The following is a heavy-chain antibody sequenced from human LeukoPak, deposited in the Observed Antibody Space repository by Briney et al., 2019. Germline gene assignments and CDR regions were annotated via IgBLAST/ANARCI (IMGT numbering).Heavy chain of an antibody. D-gene: IGHD3-3*01. CDR1: GGSFSGYY. CDR2: INHSGST. J-gene: IGHJ4*02. Sequence: PSETLSLTCAVYGGSFSGYYWSWIRQPPGKGLEWIGEINHSGSTNYNPSLKSRVTISVDTSKNQFSLKLSSVTAADTAVYYCARVLEAEWLADYWGQGTLVTVSS. V-gene: IGHV4-34*01. CDR3: ARVLEAEWLADY.